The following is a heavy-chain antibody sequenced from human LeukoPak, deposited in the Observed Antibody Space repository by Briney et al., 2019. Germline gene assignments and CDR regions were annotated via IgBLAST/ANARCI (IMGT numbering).Heavy chain of an antibody. V-gene: IGHV3-23*01. J-gene: IGHJ4*02. CDR3: AKDSSPYYDSSGYSDY. CDR2: ISGSGGNT. CDR1: GFTFSSYA. D-gene: IGHD3-22*01. Sequence: GGSLRLSCAASGFTFSSYAMSWVRQAPGKGLWWVSVISGSGGNTYYADSVKGRFTISRDNSKNTLYLQMNSLRAEDTAVYYCAKDSSPYYDSSGYSDYWGQGTLVTVSS.